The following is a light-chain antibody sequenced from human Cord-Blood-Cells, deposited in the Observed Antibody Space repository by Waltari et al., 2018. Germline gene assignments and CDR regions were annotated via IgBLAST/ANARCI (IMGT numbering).Light chain of an antibody. V-gene: IGKV3-20*01. Sequence: EIVLTQSPGTLSLSPGERATLSCRASQSVSSSYLAWYQQKPGQAPRLLIYGASSRATGIPDSFSGSGSGTDFTLTISRLEPEDFAVYYCQQYGSSPFTF. CDR1: QSVSSSY. CDR2: GAS. J-gene: IGKJ3*01. CDR3: QQYGSSPFT.